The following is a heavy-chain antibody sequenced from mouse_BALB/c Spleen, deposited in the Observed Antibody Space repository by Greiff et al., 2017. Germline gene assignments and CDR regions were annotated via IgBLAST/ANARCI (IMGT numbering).Heavy chain of an antibody. CDR3: ARSGDYYYYFDY. CDR2: ISSGSSTI. J-gene: IGHJ2*01. D-gene: IGHD1-1*01. Sequence: DVMLVESGGGLVQPGGSRKLSCAASGFTFSSFGMHWVRQAPEKGLEWVAYISSGSSTIYYADTVKGRFTISRDNPKNTLFLQMTSLRSEDTAMYYCARSGDYYYYFDYWGQGTTLTVSS. CDR1: GFTFSSFG. V-gene: IGHV5-17*02.